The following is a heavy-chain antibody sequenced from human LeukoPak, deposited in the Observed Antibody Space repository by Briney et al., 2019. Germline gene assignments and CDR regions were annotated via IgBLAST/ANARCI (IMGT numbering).Heavy chain of an antibody. CDR2: ISSSGSTI. J-gene: IGHJ4*02. Sequence: GGSLRLSCAASGFTFSDYYMSWIRPAPGKGLGWVSYISSSGSTIYYADSVKGRFTISRDNAKNSLYLQMNSLRAEDTAVYYCARLLWFGELPDYWGQGTLVTVSS. V-gene: IGHV3-11*01. CDR1: GFTFSDYY. CDR3: ARLLWFGELPDY. D-gene: IGHD3-10*01.